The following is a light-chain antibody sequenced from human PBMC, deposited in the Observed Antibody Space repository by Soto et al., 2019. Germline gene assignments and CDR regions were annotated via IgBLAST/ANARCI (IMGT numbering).Light chain of an antibody. V-gene: IGKV1-5*01. J-gene: IGKJ1*01. CDR3: QQYNSYSPSWT. CDR1: QSISIW. Sequence: DIQMTQSPSTLSASVGDRVTITCRASQSISIWLAWYQQKPGKAPKLLIYDASSLESGVSSRFSGSGSGTEFPLTIRSLQPEDFANYYCQQYNSYSPSWTFGQGTKVEIK. CDR2: DAS.